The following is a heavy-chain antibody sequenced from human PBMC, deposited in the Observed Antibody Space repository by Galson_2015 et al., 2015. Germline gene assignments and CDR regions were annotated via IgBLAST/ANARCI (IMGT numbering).Heavy chain of an antibody. V-gene: IGHV1-2*06. Sequence: SVKVSCKASGYAFSGYFIHWVRQAPGQGLEWMGRINPNSGNTNSTQKFQGRVALTRDTSITTVYMELSSLRSDDTAVYYCVRGRQHLDYWGRGALVTVSS. J-gene: IGHJ4*02. D-gene: IGHD6-13*01. CDR1: GYAFSGYF. CDR2: INPNSGNT. CDR3: VRGRQHLDY.